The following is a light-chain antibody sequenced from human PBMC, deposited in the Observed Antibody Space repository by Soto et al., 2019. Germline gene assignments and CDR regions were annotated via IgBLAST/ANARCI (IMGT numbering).Light chain of an antibody. V-gene: IGLV2-8*01. J-gene: IGLJ1*01. CDR1: SSDVGDYNY. CDR2: EVN. CDR3: SSYAGSNNFV. Sequence: QSVLTQPPSASGSPGQSVTISCTGTSSDVGDYNYVSWYQQHPGKAPKLMIYEVNKRPSGVPDRFSGSKSGNTASLTVSGLQAEDEADYYCSSYAGSNNFVFGTATKVTVL.